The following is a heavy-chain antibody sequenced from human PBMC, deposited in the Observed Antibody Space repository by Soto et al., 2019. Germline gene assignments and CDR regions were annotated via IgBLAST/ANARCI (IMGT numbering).Heavy chain of an antibody. V-gene: IGHV3-74*01. CDR1: GFTFSSYW. CDR3: ATADITIFGVVTPYGMDV. D-gene: IGHD3-3*01. Sequence: LRLSCAASGFTFSSYWMHWVRQAPGKGLVWVSRINSDGSSTSYADSVKGRFTISRDNAKNTLYLQMNSLRAEDTAVYYCATADITIFGVVTPYGMDVWGQGTTVTVSS. J-gene: IGHJ6*02. CDR2: INSDGSST.